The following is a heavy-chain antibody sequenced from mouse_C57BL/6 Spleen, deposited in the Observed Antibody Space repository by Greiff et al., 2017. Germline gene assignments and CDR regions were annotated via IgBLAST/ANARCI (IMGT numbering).Heavy chain of an antibody. V-gene: IGHV1-80*01. CDR3: ARSNWEIYWYFDV. J-gene: IGHJ1*03. CDR2: IYPGDGDT. D-gene: IGHD4-1*01. Sequence: QVQLQQSGAELVKPGASVKISCKASGYAFSSYWMNWVKQRPGKGLEWIGQIYPGDGDTNYNGKFKGKATLTADKSSSTAYMQLSSLTSEDSAVYFCARSNWEIYWYFDVWGTGTTVTVSS. CDR1: GYAFSSYW.